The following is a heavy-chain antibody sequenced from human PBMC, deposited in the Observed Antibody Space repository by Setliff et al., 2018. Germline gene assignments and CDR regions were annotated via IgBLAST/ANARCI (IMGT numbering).Heavy chain of an antibody. J-gene: IGHJ6*03. V-gene: IGHV7-4-1*02. CDR3: ARSSISCYYACNYNYMDV. CDR2: INTNSGNP. D-gene: IGHD2-2*01. CDR1: GYTFRNYW. Sequence: GESLKISCKGSGYTFRNYWIGWVRQMPGKGLEWMGWINTNSGNPTYAQGFTGRFVFSLDTSVSTAYLQISSLKAEDTAIYYCARSSISCYYACNYNYMDVWGKGTTVTVSS.